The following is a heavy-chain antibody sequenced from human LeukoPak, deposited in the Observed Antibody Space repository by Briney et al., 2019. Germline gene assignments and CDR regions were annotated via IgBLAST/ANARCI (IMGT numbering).Heavy chain of an antibody. CDR1: GGSISSYY. J-gene: IGHJ4*02. CDR2: IYYSGST. V-gene: IGHV4-59*01. Sequence: SETLSLTCTVSGGSISSYYWSWIRQPPGKGLEYVGYIYYSGSTYYNPSLKSRVTISVDTSKNQFSLKLSSVTAADTAVYYCARYVVVTAYFDYWGQGTLVTVSS. CDR3: ARYVVVTAYFDY. D-gene: IGHD2-21*02.